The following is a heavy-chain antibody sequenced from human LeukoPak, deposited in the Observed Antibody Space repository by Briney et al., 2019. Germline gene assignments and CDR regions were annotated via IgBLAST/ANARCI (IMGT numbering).Heavy chain of an antibody. V-gene: IGHV3-30*18. CDR2: ISYDGSNK. J-gene: IGHJ4*02. CDR3: AKDSGSSGFDY. CDR1: GFTFSSYG. Sequence: PGGSLRLSCAASGFTFSSYGMHWVRQAPGKGLEWVAVISYDGSNKYYADSVKGRFTISRDNSKNTLYLQMNSLRAEDTAVYYCAKDSGSSGFDYWGQGTLVTVSS. D-gene: IGHD1-26*01.